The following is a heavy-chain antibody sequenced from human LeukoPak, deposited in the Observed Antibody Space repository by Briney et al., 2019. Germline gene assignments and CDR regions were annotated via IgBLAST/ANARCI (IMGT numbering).Heavy chain of an antibody. CDR1: GYTFTGYY. Sequence: ASVKVSCKASGYTFTGYYMHWGRQAPGQGLGWMGWINPNSGGTNNAQMFQGRVTMTRDTSIGIAYMELSRLRSDDSAAYYCHLQGYWGQGTLVTVSS. J-gene: IGHJ4*02. D-gene: IGHD3-3*02. V-gene: IGHV1-2*02. CDR2: INPNSGGT. CDR3: HLQGY.